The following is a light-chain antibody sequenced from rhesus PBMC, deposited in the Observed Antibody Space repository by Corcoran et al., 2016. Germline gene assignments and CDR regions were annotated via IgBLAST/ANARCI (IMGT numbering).Light chain of an antibody. Sequence: DIQMTQSPSSLSASVGDRVTITCQASQAIRNNLAWYQQKPGKVPKLLIYKAYTLQSGVPSRFSGSGSGTDFTLTISSLQPEDFATYYCQHGYGITPTFGQGTKVEIK. J-gene: IGKJ1*01. V-gene: IGKV1-25*01. CDR1: QAIRNN. CDR2: KAY. CDR3: QHGYGITPT.